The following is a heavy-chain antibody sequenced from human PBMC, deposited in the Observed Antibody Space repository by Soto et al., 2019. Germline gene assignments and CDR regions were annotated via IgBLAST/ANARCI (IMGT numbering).Heavy chain of an antibody. D-gene: IGHD2-15*01. J-gene: IGHJ6*02. CDR3: ARHPGRPYYYYGMDV. V-gene: IGHV1-69*12. CDR1: GGTFSTYA. CDR2: IIPIFGTA. Sequence: QVQLVQSGAEVKKPGSSVKVSCKASGGTFSTYAISWVRQAPGQGLEWMGGIIPIFGTADYAQKLQGRVTITADESTSTAYSELSSLRSQDTAVYYCARHPGRPYYYYGMDVWGQGTTVTVSS.